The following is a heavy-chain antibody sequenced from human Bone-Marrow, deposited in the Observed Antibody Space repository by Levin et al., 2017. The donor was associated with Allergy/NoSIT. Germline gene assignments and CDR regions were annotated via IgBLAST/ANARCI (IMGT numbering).Heavy chain of an antibody. CDR1: GITFNNNA. V-gene: IGHV3-23*01. J-gene: IGHJ6*02. CDR3: AKVPADLYYYYGLDA. Sequence: ASVKVSCEASGITFNNNAMTWVRQAPGKGLEWVSTISGSGDTTYYADSVKGRFTISRDNSKNTVYLQMNSLRAEDTGIFFCAKVPADLYYYYGLDAWGQGTTVTVSS. CDR2: ISGSGDTT. D-gene: IGHD6-13*01.